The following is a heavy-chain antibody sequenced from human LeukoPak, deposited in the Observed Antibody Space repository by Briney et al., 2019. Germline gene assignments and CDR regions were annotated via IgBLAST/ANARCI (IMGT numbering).Heavy chain of an antibody. CDR1: GFTFSSYS. J-gene: IGHJ6*04. D-gene: IGHD2/OR15-2a*01. CDR2: ITSSSSYI. V-gene: IGHV3-21*01. CDR3: ARAVNPPAYFVSMDV. Sequence: GGSLRLSCAASGFTFSSYSMNWVRQAPGKGLEWVSSITSSSSYIYYADSVKGRFTISRDNAKNSLYLQMNSLRAEDTAVYYCARAVNPPAYFVSMDVWGKGTTVTVSS.